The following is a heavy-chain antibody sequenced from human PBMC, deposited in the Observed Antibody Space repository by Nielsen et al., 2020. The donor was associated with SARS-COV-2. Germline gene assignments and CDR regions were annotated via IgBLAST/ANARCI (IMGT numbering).Heavy chain of an antibody. CDR3: AKDSLAVAANPGGPYYYYYGMDV. D-gene: IGHD6-19*01. CDR2: ISGDGGST. Sequence: ETLSLTCAASGFTFDDYTMHWVRQAPGKGLEWVSLISGDGGSTYYADSVKGRFTISRDNSKNSLYLQMNSLRTEDTALYYCAKDSLAVAANPGGPYYYYYGMDVWGQGTTVTVSS. J-gene: IGHJ6*02. V-gene: IGHV3-43*01. CDR1: GFTFDDYT.